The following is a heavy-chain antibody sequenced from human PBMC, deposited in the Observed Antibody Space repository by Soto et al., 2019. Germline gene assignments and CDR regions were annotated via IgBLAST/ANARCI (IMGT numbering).Heavy chain of an antibody. CDR2: ISSSSTI. V-gene: IGHV3-48*02. Sequence: GGSLRLSCAASGFTFSSYSMNWVRQAPGKGLEWVSYISSSSTIYYADSVKGRFTISRDNAKNSLYLQMNSLRDEDTAVYYCARDGYYDSSGYEYYYYYGMDVWGQGTTVTVSS. J-gene: IGHJ6*02. D-gene: IGHD3-22*01. CDR3: ARDGYYDSSGYEYYYYYGMDV. CDR1: GFTFSSYS.